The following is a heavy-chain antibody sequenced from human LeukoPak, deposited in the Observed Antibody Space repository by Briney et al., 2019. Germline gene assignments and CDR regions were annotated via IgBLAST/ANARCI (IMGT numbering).Heavy chain of an antibody. J-gene: IGHJ4*02. CDR1: GSSW. V-gene: IGHV3-74*01. Sequence: GGSLRLSCAASGSSWMHWVRQAPGKGLVWVSHINSGGSWTSYADSVKGRFTISKDNAKNTVYLQMNNLRAEDTAVYYCVSFYETYWGRGTLVTVSS. CDR3: VSFYETY. CDR2: INSGGSWT. D-gene: IGHD2/OR15-2a*01.